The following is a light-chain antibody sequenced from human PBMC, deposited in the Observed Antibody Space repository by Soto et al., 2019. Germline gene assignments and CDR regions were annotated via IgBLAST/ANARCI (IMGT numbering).Light chain of an antibody. CDR3: QQRSNSFT. CDR1: QSVSSY. CDR2: DAS. Sequence: EIVLTQSPATLSLSPGERATLSCRASQSVSSYLAWYQQKPGQAPRLLIYDASNMATGIPARFSGSGSGTYFTLTISSLEPEDFPVYYCQQRSNSFTFGPGTKVDIQ. V-gene: IGKV3-11*01. J-gene: IGKJ3*01.